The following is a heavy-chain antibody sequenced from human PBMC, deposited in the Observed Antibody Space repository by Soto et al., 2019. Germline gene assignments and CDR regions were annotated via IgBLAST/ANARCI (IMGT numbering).Heavy chain of an antibody. CDR2: ISSSSSYI. Sequence: GGSLRPSCAASGFTFSSYSMNWVRQAPGKGLEWVSSISSSSSYIYYADSVKGRFTISRDNAKNSLYLQMNSLRAGDTAVYYCARWPLPPYYYYYYGMDVWGQGTTVTVSS. V-gene: IGHV3-21*01. CDR3: ARWPLPPYYYYYYGMDV. J-gene: IGHJ6*02. CDR1: GFTFSSYS.